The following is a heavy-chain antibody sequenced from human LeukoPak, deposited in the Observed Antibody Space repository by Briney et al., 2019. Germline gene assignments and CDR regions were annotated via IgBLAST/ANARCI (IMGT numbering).Heavy chain of an antibody. CDR3: ARPADITMIVVASRGVDY. CDR1: GYTFTGYY. D-gene: IGHD3-22*01. CDR2: INPNSGGT. J-gene: IGHJ4*02. V-gene: IGHV1-2*06. Sequence: ASVKVPCKASGYTFTGYYMHWVRQAPGQGLEWMGRINPNSGGTNYAQKFQGRVTMTRDTSISTAYMELSRLRSDDTAVYYCARPADITMIVVASRGVDYWGQGTLVTVSS.